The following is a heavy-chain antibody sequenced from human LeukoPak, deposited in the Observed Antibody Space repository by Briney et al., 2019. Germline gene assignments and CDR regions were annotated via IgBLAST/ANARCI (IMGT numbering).Heavy chain of an antibody. J-gene: IGHJ4*02. D-gene: IGHD3-22*01. V-gene: IGHV3-64*01. CDR3: ARSGGFYYDSSGYYAFDY. CDR2: ISSNGGST. Sequence: TGGSLRLSCAASGFTFSSYAMHWVRQAPGKGLEYVSAISSNGGSTYYANSVKGRFTISRDNSKNTLYLQMGSLRAEDMAVYYCARSGGFYYDSSGYYAFDYWGQGTLVTVSS. CDR1: GFTFSSYA.